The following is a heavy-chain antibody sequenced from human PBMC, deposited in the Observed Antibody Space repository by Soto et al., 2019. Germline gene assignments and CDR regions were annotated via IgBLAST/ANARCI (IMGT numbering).Heavy chain of an antibody. D-gene: IGHD1-1*01. CDR2: ISSGSSTI. J-gene: IGHJ4*02. CDR1: GFTFSSYS. V-gene: IGHV3-48*02. CDR3: TRVRQLGLDY. Sequence: EVQLVDSGGGLVQPGGSLRLSCAASGFTFSSYSMIWVRQAPGKGLEWVSYISSGSSTIYYADSVKGRFTVSSDNAKNSLYLKMNSMRDEDTAVYYCTRVRQLGLDYWGQGTLVTVSS.